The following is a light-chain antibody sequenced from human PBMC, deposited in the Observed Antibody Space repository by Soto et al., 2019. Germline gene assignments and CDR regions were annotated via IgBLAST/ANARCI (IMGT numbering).Light chain of an antibody. V-gene: IGKV1-39*01. CDR3: QQTFTTPHT. Sequence: DLQMTQSPLSLSASVGDRVAITCRSSLSINTYLNWIQQKPGKAPKVLIYGASSLQNGVPSRFSGSGYGTIFTLTISSLQPEDSATYYCQQTFTTPHTFGRGTHLEIK. CDR2: GAS. J-gene: IGKJ2*01. CDR1: LSINTY.